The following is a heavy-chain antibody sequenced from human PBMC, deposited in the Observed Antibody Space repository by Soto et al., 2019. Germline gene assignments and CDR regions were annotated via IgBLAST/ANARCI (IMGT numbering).Heavy chain of an antibody. CDR3: ARDPMVRGLAPFDY. CDR1: GYTFTSHA. D-gene: IGHD3-10*01. J-gene: IGHJ4*02. CDR2: IDAGKGNT. V-gene: IGHV1-3*01. Sequence: GASVKVSCKASGYTFTSHAVHWVRQAPGQRPEWMGWIDAGKGNTKYSQKFRDRVTIYMDTSASTAYMELSSLRSEDTAVYYCARDPMVRGLAPFDYWGQGTLVTVSS.